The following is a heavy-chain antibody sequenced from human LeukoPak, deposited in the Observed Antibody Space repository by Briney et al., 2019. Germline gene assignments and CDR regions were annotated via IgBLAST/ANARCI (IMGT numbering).Heavy chain of an antibody. J-gene: IGHJ4*02. Sequence: SETLSLTCTVSGGSVTTYGSRWSWIRQPPGKGLEWIAYDYCGGNTNYNPSLKSRVTISVDTSKNQFSLKLSSVTAADTAVYYCARDYYGSLDYWGQGILVTVSS. CDR3: ARDYYGSLDY. D-gene: IGHD3-10*01. CDR2: DYCGGNT. CDR1: GGSVTTYGSR. V-gene: IGHV4-61*08.